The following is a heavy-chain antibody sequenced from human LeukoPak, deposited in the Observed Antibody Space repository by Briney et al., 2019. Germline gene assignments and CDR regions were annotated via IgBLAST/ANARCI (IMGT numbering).Heavy chain of an antibody. CDR2: IKSKTEGLTI. CDR3: TDGISGVCRADPDH. J-gene: IGHJ4*02. Sequence: GGSLRLSCAASGFSFSNAWMSWVRQAPGKGLEWVGRIKSKTEGLTIDYAAPVKGRFTISRDDSRNTLYLQMNSLKTEDTAVYFCTDGISGVCRADPDHWGQGTPVTVSS. D-gene: IGHD1-26*01. V-gene: IGHV3-15*01. CDR1: GFSFSNAW.